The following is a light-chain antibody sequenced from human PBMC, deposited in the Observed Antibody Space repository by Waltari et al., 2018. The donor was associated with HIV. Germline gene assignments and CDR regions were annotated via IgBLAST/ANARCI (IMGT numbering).Light chain of an antibody. J-gene: IGKJ1*01. CDR1: QSLLHRNGYSY. Sequence: DIVMTQSPLSLPVTPGEAASISCRSSQSLLHRNGYSYLDWYLQKPGQSPQLLIYLGSNRASGVPDRFSGSGSGTDFTLKISRVEAEDVGVYYCMQALQTPRTFGQGTKVEIK. CDR2: LGS. CDR3: MQALQTPRT. V-gene: IGKV2-28*01.